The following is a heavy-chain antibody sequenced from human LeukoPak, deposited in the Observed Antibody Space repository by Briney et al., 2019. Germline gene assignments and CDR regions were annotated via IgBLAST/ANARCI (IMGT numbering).Heavy chain of an antibody. CDR3: ARVYDSSGYDAFDI. J-gene: IGHJ3*02. CDR2: IYWSGST. Sequence: PETLSLTCTVSGGSISSNYWSWIRQPPGKGLEWIGNIYWSGSTNYNPSLKSRVTISLDTSKNQFSLKLSSVTAADTAVYYCARVYDSSGYDAFDIWGQGTMVTVSS. D-gene: IGHD3-22*01. CDR1: GGSISSNY. V-gene: IGHV4-59*01.